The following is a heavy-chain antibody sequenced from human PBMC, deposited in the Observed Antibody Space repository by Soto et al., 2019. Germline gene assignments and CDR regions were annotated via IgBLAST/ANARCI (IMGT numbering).Heavy chain of an antibody. V-gene: IGHV3-74*01. D-gene: IGHD3-16*01. CDR1: GFTFSSYW. J-gene: IGHJ4*02. Sequence: EVQLVESGGGLVQPGGSLRLSCAASGFTFSSYWMHWVRQAPGKGLEWVSRINSDGSSTSYADSVKGRFTISRDNAKNTLYLQMNSLRAEDTAVYYCARDPPYDYIWGSPPPGFDYWGQGTLVTVSS. CDR3: ARDPPYDYIWGSPPPGFDY. CDR2: INSDGSST.